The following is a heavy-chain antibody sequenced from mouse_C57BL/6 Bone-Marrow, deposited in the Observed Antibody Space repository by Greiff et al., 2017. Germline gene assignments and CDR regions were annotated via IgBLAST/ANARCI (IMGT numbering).Heavy chain of an antibody. Sequence: VQLQQSGAELVRPGASVKLSCTASGFNIKDDYMHWVKQRPEQGLEWIGWIDPENGDTEYASKFQGKATITADTSSNTAYLQLSSLTSEDTAVYYCTSLYYGLDWDYGGQGTTLTVSS. CDR2: IDPENGDT. J-gene: IGHJ2*01. CDR3: TSLYYGLDWDY. V-gene: IGHV14-4*01. CDR1: GFNIKDDY. D-gene: IGHD1-1*02.